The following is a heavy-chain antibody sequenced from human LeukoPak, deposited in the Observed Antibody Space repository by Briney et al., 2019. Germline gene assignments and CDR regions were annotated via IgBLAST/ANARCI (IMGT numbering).Heavy chain of an antibody. Sequence: GGSLRLSCAASGFTVSSTYMSWVRQSPGKGLEWVSVVYKDGKMFYIDSVKGRFTISRDSSKNTLYLQMNSLRAEDTAVYYCAKVSGGGLYYDGMDVWGQGTTVTVSS. CDR1: GFTVSSTY. CDR3: AKVSGGGLYYDGMDV. CDR2: VYKDGKM. V-gene: IGHV3-53*01. D-gene: IGHD1-14*01. J-gene: IGHJ6*02.